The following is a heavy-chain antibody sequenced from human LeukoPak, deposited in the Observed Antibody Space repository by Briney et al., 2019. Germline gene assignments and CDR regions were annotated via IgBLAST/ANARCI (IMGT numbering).Heavy chain of an antibody. CDR1: GFIFSSYS. Sequence: PGGSLRLSCAASGFIFSSYSMNWVRQAPGKGLEWVAFTRYDGSNKYYADSVQGRFTISRDNSKNTLYLQMNSLRAEDTAVYYCARDSEDGLWFGAYPDYWGQGSLVTVSS. D-gene: IGHD3-10*01. V-gene: IGHV3-30*02. J-gene: IGHJ4*02. CDR2: TRYDGSNK. CDR3: ARDSEDGLWFGAYPDY.